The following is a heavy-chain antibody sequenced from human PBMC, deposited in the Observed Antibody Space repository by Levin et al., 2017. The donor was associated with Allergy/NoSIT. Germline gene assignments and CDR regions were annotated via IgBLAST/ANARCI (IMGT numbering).Heavy chain of an antibody. CDR1: GFTFSSYG. CDR3: AKALRDYYYYYGMDG. J-gene: IGHJ6*02. CDR2: ISYDGSNK. Sequence: GGSLRLSCAASGFTFSSYGMHWVRQAPGKGLEWVAVISYDGSNKYYADSVKGRFTISRDNSKNTLYLQMNSLRAEDTAVYYCAKALRDYYYYYGMDGWGQGTTVTVSS. V-gene: IGHV3-30*18.